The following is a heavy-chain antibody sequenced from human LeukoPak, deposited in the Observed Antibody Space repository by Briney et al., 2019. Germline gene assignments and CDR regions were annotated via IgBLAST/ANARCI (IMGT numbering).Heavy chain of an antibody. Sequence: TGGSLRLSCAASGFTFSSYAMHWVRQAPGKGLEWVAVISYDGSNKYYADSVKGRFTISRDNSKNTLYLQMNSLRAEDTAVYYCAREGPMSIAARFDYWGQGTLVTVSS. D-gene: IGHD6-6*01. CDR3: AREGPMSIAARFDY. CDR2: ISYDGSNK. CDR1: GFTFSSYA. J-gene: IGHJ4*02. V-gene: IGHV3-30-3*01.